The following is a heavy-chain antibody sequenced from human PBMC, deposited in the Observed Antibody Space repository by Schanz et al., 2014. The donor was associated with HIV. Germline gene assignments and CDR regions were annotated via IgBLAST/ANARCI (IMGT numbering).Heavy chain of an antibody. CDR2: INWNGDTT. J-gene: IGHJ6*02. CDR1: GFTFNNYA. D-gene: IGHD1-7*01. V-gene: IGHV3-23*01. Sequence: EVQLLEFGGGLVRPGESLRLSCLASGFTFNNYAMSWVRQAPGKGLEWVAVINWNGDTTYYADSVKGRFTISRDNSKNTLYLQMNSLRAEDTAVYYCAKDRITGTTGVPYYYYGMDVWGQGTTVTVSS. CDR3: AKDRITGTTGVPYYYYGMDV.